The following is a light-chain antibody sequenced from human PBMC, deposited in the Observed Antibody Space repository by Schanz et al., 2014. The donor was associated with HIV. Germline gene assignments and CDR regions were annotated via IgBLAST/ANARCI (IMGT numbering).Light chain of an antibody. V-gene: IGLV2-11*01. CDR1: SSDIGANNF. CDR2: NVS. J-gene: IGLJ2*01. Sequence: QSALAQPASVSGSPGQSITISCSGTSSDIGANNFVSWYQQQPGKAPKLLIYNVSSRPSGVPDRFSGSKSGNTASLTISGLQAEDEADYYCCSYAGSYSVVFGGGTQLTVL. CDR3: CSYAGSYSVV.